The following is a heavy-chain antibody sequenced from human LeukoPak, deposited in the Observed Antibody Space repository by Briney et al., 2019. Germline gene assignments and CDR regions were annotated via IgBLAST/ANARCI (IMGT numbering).Heavy chain of an antibody. Sequence: GGSLRQSLPFSLWIHRSYPCYALGQAPGKGLEWVSGIGSGGTFTYYADSVRGRFTISRDNSRNTLYLQMNSLRADDTSVYYCAKDLDCSTFGYYFDYWGQGSLVTVSS. J-gene: IGHJ4*02. CDR1: IHRSYPC. CDR2: IGSGGTFT. V-gene: IGHV3-23*01. CDR3: AKDLDCSTFGYYFDY. D-gene: IGHD4-11*01.